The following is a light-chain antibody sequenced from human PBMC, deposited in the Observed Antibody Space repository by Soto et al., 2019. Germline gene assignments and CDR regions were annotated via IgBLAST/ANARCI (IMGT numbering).Light chain of an antibody. CDR3: TSYTSSTTYC. Sequence: QSVLTQPASVSGSPGQSITISCTGTTSDFNYYNSVSWYQHHPGQAPKLMIYNVSNRPSGVSYRFSGSKSGNTASLTISGLQAEDESDYYCTSYTSSTTYCFGTGTKLTVL. CDR2: NVS. V-gene: IGLV2-14*03. CDR1: TSDFNYYNS. J-gene: IGLJ1*01.